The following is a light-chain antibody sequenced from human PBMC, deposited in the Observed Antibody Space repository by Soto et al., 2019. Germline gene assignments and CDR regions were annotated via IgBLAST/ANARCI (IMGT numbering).Light chain of an antibody. J-gene: IGKJ1*01. V-gene: IGKV1-39*01. CDR1: QGVRSN. Sequence: DIQMTQFPSSLSASVGDRVTIFCRASQGVRSNFQWYQQKPGRAPKLLIHSASTLQSGVPSRFTGTRSGTDFTLTITDLQPEDFATFYCQESATTRGAFGQGTKVEIK. CDR3: QESATTRGA. CDR2: SAS.